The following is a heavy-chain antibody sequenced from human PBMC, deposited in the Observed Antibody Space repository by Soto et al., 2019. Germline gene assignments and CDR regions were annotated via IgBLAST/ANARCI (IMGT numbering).Heavy chain of an antibody. V-gene: IGHV4-39*01. D-gene: IGHD6-13*01. Sequence: PSETLSLTCTVSGGSIISSSYYWVWIRQPPGKGLEWIGSIYYSGSTYYNPSLKSRVTISVDTSKNQFSLKLSSVTAADTAVYYCARLGLAAAGDLRTHYFDYWGQGTLVTVS. CDR1: GGSIISSSYY. J-gene: IGHJ4*02. CDR3: ARLGLAAAGDLRTHYFDY. CDR2: IYYSGST.